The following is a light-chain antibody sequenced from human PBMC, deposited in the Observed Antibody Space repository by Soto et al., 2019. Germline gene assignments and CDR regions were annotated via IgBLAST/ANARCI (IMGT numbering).Light chain of an antibody. V-gene: IGKV3-20*01. CDR2: GAS. Sequence: EIVLEHSPGTLALSPWERATLSSRASQSVGSSYLAWYQQKPGQAPRLLIYGASSRATGIPDRFSGSGSGTDFTLTITRLEPEDFAVYYCQLYGRSITFGQGTRLEIK. CDR1: QSVGSSY. CDR3: QLYGRSIT. J-gene: IGKJ5*01.